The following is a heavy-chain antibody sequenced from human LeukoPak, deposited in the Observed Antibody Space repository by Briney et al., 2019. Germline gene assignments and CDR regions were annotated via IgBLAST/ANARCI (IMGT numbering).Heavy chain of an antibody. CDR3: AGGYCSGGSCKASRPDY. CDR1: GFTFSTYS. V-gene: IGHV3-21*01. D-gene: IGHD2-15*01. Sequence: PGGSLRLSCAASGFTFSTYSMNWVRQAPGKGLEWVSSISSSGSSIYYADSLKGRFTISRDNSKNTLYLQMNSLRAEDTAVYYCAGGYCSGGSCKASRPDYWGQGTLVTVSS. J-gene: IGHJ4*02. CDR2: ISSSGSSI.